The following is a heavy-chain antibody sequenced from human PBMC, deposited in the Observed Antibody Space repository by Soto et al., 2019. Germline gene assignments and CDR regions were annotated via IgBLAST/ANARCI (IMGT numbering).Heavy chain of an antibody. V-gene: IGHV1-2*02. CDR3: ARSIVVVPAASYYYGMDV. Sequence: QVHLVQSGAEVKKPGASVKVSCEASGYTFTGYYVFWVRQAPGQGLEWMGWINPTSGSTKYAQRFQGRFTMTRDTSISTAYMEVSRLRYDDTAVYYCARSIVVVPAASYYYGMDVWGQGTTVTVSS. CDR2: INPTSGST. CDR1: GYTFTGYY. J-gene: IGHJ6*02. D-gene: IGHD2-2*01.